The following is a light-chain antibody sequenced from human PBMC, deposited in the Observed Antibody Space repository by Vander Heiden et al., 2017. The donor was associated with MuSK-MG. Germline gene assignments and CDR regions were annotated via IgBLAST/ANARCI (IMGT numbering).Light chain of an antibody. CDR3: QRSYSAPRT. Sequence: DVQMTQSPSSLSASVGDRVTITCRASQNVSSYLNWYQQRQGKAPKLLIHAASSLQGGVQSRLGGGGSGTDFTLTIGSLQPENFATYNGQRSYSAPRTFGLGTKLEIK. CDR1: QNVSSY. V-gene: IGKV1-39*01. J-gene: IGKJ2*01. CDR2: AAS.